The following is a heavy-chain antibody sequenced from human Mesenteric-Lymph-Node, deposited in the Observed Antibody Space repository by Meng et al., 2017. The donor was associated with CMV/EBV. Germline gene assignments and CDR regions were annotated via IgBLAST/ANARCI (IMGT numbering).Heavy chain of an antibody. D-gene: IGHD4-11*01. CDR2: IGTAGDT. V-gene: IGHV3-13*01. J-gene: IGHJ6*02. Sequence: GRSLRLSCAASGFTFSSYDMHWVRQATGKGLEWVSAIGTAGDTYYPGSVKGRFTISRENAKNSLYLQMNSLRAGDTAVYYCARDRRYYSNYYYYYYGMDVWGQGTTVTVSS. CDR3: ARDRRYYSNYYYYYYGMDV. CDR1: GFTFSSYD.